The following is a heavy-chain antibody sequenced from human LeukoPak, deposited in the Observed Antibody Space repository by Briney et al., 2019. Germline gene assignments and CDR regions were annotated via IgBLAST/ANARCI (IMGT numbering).Heavy chain of an antibody. V-gene: IGHV3-48*03. D-gene: IGHD5-12*01. CDR1: GFTFSSYE. Sequence: GGSLRLSCAASGFTFSSYEMNWVRQAPGKGLEWVSYISSSGSTIYYADSVKGRFTISRDNAKNSLYLQMTSLRAEDTAVYYCARAYSRESGYDFVFENWGQGTLVSVSS. J-gene: IGHJ4*02. CDR2: ISSSGSTI. CDR3: ARAYSRESGYDFVFEN.